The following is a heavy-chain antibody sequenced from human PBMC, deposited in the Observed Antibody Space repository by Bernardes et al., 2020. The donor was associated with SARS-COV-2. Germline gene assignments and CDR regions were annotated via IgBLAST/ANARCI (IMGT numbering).Heavy chain of an antibody. CDR1: GFTFSSYS. CDR3: ARGQAVASFPPTDYFDS. CDR2: ITGSSSHI. Sequence: GGSLRLSCAASGFTFSSYSMNWVRQAPGRGLEWVSSITGSSSHIYYAESVKGRFTISRDNAKSSLYLHMDSLSAEDTAVYYCARGQAVASFPPTDYFDSWGQGTTVTVSS. V-gene: IGHV3-21*01. D-gene: IGHD6-19*01. J-gene: IGHJ4*02.